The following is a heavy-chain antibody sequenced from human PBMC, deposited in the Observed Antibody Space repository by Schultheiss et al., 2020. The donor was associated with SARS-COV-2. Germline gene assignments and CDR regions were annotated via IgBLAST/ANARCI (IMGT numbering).Heavy chain of an antibody. V-gene: IGHV4-38-2*01. CDR2: IYYSGST. Sequence: SETLSLTCAVSGYSISSGYYWSWIRQPPGKGLEWIGYIYYSGSTNYNPSLKSRVTISVDTSKNQFSLKLSSVTAADTAVYYCARGRYSSSWYGVGYWFDPWGQGTLVTVSS. J-gene: IGHJ5*02. CDR3: ARGRYSSSWYGVGYWFDP. D-gene: IGHD6-13*01. CDR1: GYSISSGYY.